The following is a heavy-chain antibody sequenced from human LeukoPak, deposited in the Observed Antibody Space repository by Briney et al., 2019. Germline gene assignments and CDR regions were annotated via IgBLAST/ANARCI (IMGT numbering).Heavy chain of an antibody. J-gene: IGHJ4*02. CDR2: TYYRSKWYN. V-gene: IGHV6-1*01. CDR3: ARARRDYYGSGSYYTIDY. Sequence: SQTLSLTFAISGDSVSINSAAWNWIRQSPSRGLEWLGRTYYRSKWYNDYAVSVKSRITIKPDTSKNQFSLQLNSVTPEDTAVYYCARARRDYYGSGSYYTIDYWGQGTLVTVSS. CDR1: GDSVSINSAA. D-gene: IGHD3-10*01.